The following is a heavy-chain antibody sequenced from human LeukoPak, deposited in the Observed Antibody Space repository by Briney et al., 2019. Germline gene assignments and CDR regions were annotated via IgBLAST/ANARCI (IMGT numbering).Heavy chain of an antibody. J-gene: IGHJ6*03. D-gene: IGHD3-10*01. CDR3: AGHPRTAIWFGETLYFYYYMDV. Sequence: PSETLSLTCTVSGGSFSSSSWYWRWIRQPPGKGLEWIGSLYYTGITYHNPSHKSRDTISVDTSTNPFSLKLSSVTAADTAVYYGAGHPRTAIWFGETLYFYYYMDVWGKGTTVTVSS. CDR2: LYYTGIT. V-gene: IGHV4-39*01. CDR1: GGSFSSSSWY.